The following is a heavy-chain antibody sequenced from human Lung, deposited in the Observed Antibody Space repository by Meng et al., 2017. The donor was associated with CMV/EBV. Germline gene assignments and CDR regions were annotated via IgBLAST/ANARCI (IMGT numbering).Heavy chain of an antibody. Sequence: GEXXKISCAASGFTFDDYGMSWVRQAPGKGLEWVSGVNWNGGSTGYADSVKGRFTISRDNAKNSLYLQMNSLRAEDTALYYCSSGYYYYGMDVWGQGSTVTVSS. D-gene: IGHD6-6*01. CDR3: SSGYYYYGMDV. CDR1: GFTFDDYG. CDR2: VNWNGGST. V-gene: IGHV3-20*04. J-gene: IGHJ6*02.